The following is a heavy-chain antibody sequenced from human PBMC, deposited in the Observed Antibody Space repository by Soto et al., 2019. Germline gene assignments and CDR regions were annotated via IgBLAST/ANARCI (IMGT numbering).Heavy chain of an antibody. CDR2: FDPEDGET. V-gene: IGHV1-24*01. CDR3: AAGGTRWLHSPFDY. CDR1: GHTLTELS. J-gene: IGHJ4*02. Sequence: QVQLVQSGAEVKKPGASVKVSCKVSGHTLTELSMHWARQAPGKGLEWMGGFDPEDGETISAQKFQGRVTMTEDTYTDSTFLELSSLRSEDTAVYYCAAGGTRWLHSPFDYWGQGTLVTISS. D-gene: IGHD1-1*01.